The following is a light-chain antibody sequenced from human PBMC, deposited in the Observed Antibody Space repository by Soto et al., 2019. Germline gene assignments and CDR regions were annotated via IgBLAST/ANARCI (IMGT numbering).Light chain of an antibody. CDR1: QSISSY. V-gene: IGKV1-39*01. CDR3: QQSYSTS. J-gene: IGKJ5*01. CDR2: AAS. Sequence: DIQMTQSPSSLSASVGDRVTITCRASQSISSYLNWYQQKPGKAPKLLIYAASSLQSGVPSRFSGSGSGPDFTLTISSLQPEDFATYYCQQSYSTSFGQGTRLEIK.